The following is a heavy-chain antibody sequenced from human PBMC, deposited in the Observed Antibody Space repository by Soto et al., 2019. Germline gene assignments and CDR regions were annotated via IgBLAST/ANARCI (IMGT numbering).Heavy chain of an antibody. CDR1: GFSLSTSGMC. D-gene: IGHD3-22*01. CDR3: ARVRRYYDSSGYYYVFDY. V-gene: IGHV2-70*11. CDR2: IDWDDDK. Sequence: SGPTLVNPTQTLTLTCTFSGFSLSTSGMCVSWIRQPPGKALEWLARIDWDDDKYYSTSLKTRLTISKDTSKNQVVLTMTNMDPVDTATYYCARVRRYYDSSGYYYVFDYWDQGTLVTVSS. J-gene: IGHJ4*02.